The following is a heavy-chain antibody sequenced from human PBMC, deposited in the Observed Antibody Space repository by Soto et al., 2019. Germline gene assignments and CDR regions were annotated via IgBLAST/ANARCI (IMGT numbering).Heavy chain of an antibody. CDR1: GFTFSSYG. D-gene: IGHD1-26*01. V-gene: IGHV3-7*05. CDR3: ARVIEQGVVSLCYGIDV. J-gene: IGHJ6*02. Sequence: PGGSLRLSCAASGFTFSSYGMSWVRQAPGKGLEWVANIKQDGSEKYYVDSVKGRFTISRDNAKNSLYLQMNSLRAEDTAVYYCARVIEQGVVSLCYGIDVWGQGTTVTVSS. CDR2: IKQDGSEK.